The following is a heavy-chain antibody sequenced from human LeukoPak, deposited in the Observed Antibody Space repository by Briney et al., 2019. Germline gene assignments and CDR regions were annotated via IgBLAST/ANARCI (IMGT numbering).Heavy chain of an antibody. J-gene: IGHJ4*02. D-gene: IGHD3-10*01. V-gene: IGHV3-7*02. CDR2: IKHDGSAK. Sequence: GGSLRLSCAASGFTFSNYWMSWVRQAPGKGLEWVANIKHDGSAKYYVDSVKGRFTISRDNAKNSLYLQMNSLRAEDTAVYYCAEYYYGSGRHSWGQGTLVTASS. CDR1: GFTFSNYW. CDR3: AEYYYGSGRHS.